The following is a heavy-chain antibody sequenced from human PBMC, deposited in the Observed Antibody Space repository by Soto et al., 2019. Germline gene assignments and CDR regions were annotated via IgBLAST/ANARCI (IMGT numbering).Heavy chain of an antibody. J-gene: IGHJ4*02. CDR1: GFTLSSHG. Sequence: ASVKVSCKASGFTLSSHGISWVRQAPGQGLEWMGWIRGDNGDTNNAQKFQGRITMTTDTFTDTAYMELRSLRSDDTAVYYCARDLRGSCTADECFYFDFCGQRTLVTVSS. CDR3: ARDLRGSCTADECFYFDF. D-gene: IGHD2-8*02. CDR2: IRGDNGDT. V-gene: IGHV1-18*04.